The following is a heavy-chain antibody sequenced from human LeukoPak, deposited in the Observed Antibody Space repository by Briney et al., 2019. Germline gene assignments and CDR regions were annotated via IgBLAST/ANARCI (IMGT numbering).Heavy chain of an antibody. Sequence: SVNVSCKASGGTFSIYAISWVRQAPGQGLEWMGGIIPIFGTANYAQKFQGRVTITADESTSTAYMELSSLRSEDTAVYYCARSIAARELYAFDIWGQGTMVTVSS. V-gene: IGHV1-69*01. CDR3: ARSIAARELYAFDI. D-gene: IGHD6-6*01. CDR2: IIPIFGTA. CDR1: GGTFSIYA. J-gene: IGHJ3*02.